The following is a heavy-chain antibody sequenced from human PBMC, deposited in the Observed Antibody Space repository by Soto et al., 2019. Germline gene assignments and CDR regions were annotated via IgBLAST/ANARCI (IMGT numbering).Heavy chain of an antibody. CDR1: GGSISSSSYY. Sequence: SETLSLTCTVSGGSISSSSYYWGWIRQPPGKGLEWIGSIYYSGSTYYNPSLKSRVTISVDTSKNQFSLKLSSVTAADTAVYYCARHVKGIRSYGDYSGFDYWGQGTLVTVPQ. J-gene: IGHJ4*02. D-gene: IGHD4-17*01. CDR2: IYYSGST. V-gene: IGHV4-39*01. CDR3: ARHVKGIRSYGDYSGFDY.